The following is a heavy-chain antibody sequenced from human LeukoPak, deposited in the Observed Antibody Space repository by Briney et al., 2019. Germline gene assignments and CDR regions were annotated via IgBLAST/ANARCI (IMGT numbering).Heavy chain of an antibody. CDR2: IYTSGST. CDR1: GDSISSYY. D-gene: IGHD3-10*01. J-gene: IGHJ4*02. CDR3: ARDLAMVRGVIEFDY. Sequence: ASETLSLTCTVSGDSISSYYWSWIRQPAGKGLEWIGRIYTSGSTNYNPSLKSRVTMSVDTSKNQFSLTLNSVTAADTAVYYCARDLAMVRGVIEFDYWGQGTLVTVSS. V-gene: IGHV4-4*07.